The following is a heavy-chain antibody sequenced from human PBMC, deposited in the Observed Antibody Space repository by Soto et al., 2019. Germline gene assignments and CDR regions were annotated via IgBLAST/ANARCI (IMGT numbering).Heavy chain of an antibody. CDR2: MNPNSGNT. CDR1: GYTFTSYD. CDR3: ARAYGDYAYYYMDV. V-gene: IGHV1-8*01. D-gene: IGHD4-17*01. Sequence: ASVKVSCKASGYTFTSYDINWVRQATGQGLEWMGWMNPNSGNTGYAQKFQGRVTMTRNTSISTAYMELSSLRSEDTAVYYCARAYGDYAYYYMDVRGKGTTVTVSS. J-gene: IGHJ6*03.